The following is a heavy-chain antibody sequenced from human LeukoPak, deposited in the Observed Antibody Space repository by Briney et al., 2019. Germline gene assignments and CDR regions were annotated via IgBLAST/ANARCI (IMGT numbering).Heavy chain of an antibody. CDR1: KFTFSTYA. D-gene: IGHD3-16*01. CDR2: IDGNGTIT. CDR3: ANSLPPFGTTPFDY. Sequence: GGSLRLSCSASKFTFSTYAMHWVRQAPGKGLEYVSTIDGNGTITYYADSVKGRFTISRDNSKNTLYLQMSSLTPEDTAVYYCANSLPPFGTTPFDYWGQGTLVTVSS. J-gene: IGHJ4*02. V-gene: IGHV3-64D*06.